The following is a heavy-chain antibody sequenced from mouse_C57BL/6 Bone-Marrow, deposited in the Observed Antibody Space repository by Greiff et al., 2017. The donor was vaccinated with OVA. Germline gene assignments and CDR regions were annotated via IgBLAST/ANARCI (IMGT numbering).Heavy chain of an antibody. J-gene: IGHJ2*01. CDR3: ARWKNYYGSSYGFDY. CDR1: GYTFTDYY. CDR2: INPNNGGT. D-gene: IGHD1-1*01. V-gene: IGHV1-26*01. Sequence: EVQLQQSGPELVKPGASVKISCKASGYTFTDYYMNWVKQSHGKSLEWIGDINPNNGGTSYNQKFKGKATLTVDKSSSTAYMALRSLTSEDSAVYYCARWKNYYGSSYGFDYWGQGTTLTVSS.